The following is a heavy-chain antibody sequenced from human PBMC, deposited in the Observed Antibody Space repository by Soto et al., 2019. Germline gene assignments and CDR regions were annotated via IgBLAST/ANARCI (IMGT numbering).Heavy chain of an antibody. CDR2: IYYSGST. D-gene: IGHD3-22*01. CDR1: GGSISSGGYY. CDR3: ARARYYYDSSGYLSPGHFDY. J-gene: IGHJ4*02. V-gene: IGHV4-31*03. Sequence: SETLSLTCTVSGGSISSGGYYWSWIRQHPGKGLEWIGYIYYSGSTYYNPSLKSRVTISVDTSKNQFSLKLSSVTAADTAVYYCARARYYYDSSGYLSPGHFDYWGQGTLVTVSS.